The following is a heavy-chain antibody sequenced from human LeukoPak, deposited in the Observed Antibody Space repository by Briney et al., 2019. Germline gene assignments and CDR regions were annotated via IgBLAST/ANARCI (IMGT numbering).Heavy chain of an antibody. Sequence: SETLSLTCAVSGYSISSGYYWGWIRQPPGKGLEWIGSIYHSGSTYYNPSLKSRVTISVDTSKNRFSLKLSSVTAADTAVYYCARHRSLDRGTTVLDYWGQGTLVTVSS. V-gene: IGHV4-38-2*01. CDR1: GYSISSGYY. CDR3: ARHRSLDRGTTVLDY. CDR2: IYHSGST. J-gene: IGHJ4*02. D-gene: IGHD1-7*01.